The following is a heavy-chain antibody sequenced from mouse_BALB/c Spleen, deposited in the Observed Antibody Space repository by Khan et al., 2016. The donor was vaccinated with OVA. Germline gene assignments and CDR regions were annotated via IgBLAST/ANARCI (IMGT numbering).Heavy chain of an antibody. CDR3: ARDYGSSYLFFDY. V-gene: IGHV3-2*02. D-gene: IGHD1-1*01. Sequence: EVQLQESGPGLVKPSQSLSLTCTVTGYSITSDYAWNWIRQFPRNKLEWMAYITYSGSTGYNPSLKSRISITRDTSKNQFFLQLNSVTTEDTATYYCARDYGSSYLFFDYWGQGTTLTVSS. CDR2: ITYSGST. CDR1: GYSITSDYA. J-gene: IGHJ2*01.